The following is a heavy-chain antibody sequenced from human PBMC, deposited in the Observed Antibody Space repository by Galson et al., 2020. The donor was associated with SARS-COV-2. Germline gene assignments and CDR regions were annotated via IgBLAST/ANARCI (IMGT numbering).Heavy chain of an antibody. CDR3: ATGSPWGRDNWFDP. J-gene: IGHJ5*02. CDR2: FDPEDGET. V-gene: IGHV1-24*01. D-gene: IGHD7-27*01. CDR1: GYTLTELS. Sequence: ASVKVTCKVSGYTLTELSMHWLRQAPGKGLEGMGGFDPEDGETINAQKFQGRVTMTEDTSTDTAYMELSSLRSEDTAVYYCATGSPWGRDNWFDPWGQGTLVTVSS.